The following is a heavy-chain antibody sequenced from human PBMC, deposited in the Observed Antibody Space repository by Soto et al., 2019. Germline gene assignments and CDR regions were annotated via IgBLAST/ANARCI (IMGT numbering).Heavy chain of an antibody. Sequence: QVQLVQSGAEVKKPGASVKVSCKASGYTFTSYGISWVRQAPGQGLEWMGWISAYNGNTNYAQKLQGRVTMTTDTSTSTAYLEVRSLRSDDTGVYYCARVIKAVAGTTDAFDIWGQGTMVTVSS. CDR1: GYTFTSYG. J-gene: IGHJ3*02. D-gene: IGHD6-19*01. V-gene: IGHV1-18*01. CDR2: ISAYNGNT. CDR3: ARVIKAVAGTTDAFDI.